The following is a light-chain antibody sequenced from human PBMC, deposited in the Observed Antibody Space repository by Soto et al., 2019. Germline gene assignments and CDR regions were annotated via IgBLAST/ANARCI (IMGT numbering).Light chain of an antibody. CDR3: QVWDISSGHVV. J-gene: IGLJ3*02. V-gene: IGLV3-21*01. CDR2: YDS. CDR1: NIGSKS. Sequence: SYELTQPPSVSVAPGKTASVACGGSNIGSKSVHWYQKKSGQAPVLVMYYDSDRPSGIPERFSGSNSGNTATLTISRVEAXXXXXXXXQVWDISSGHVVFGGGTKVTVL.